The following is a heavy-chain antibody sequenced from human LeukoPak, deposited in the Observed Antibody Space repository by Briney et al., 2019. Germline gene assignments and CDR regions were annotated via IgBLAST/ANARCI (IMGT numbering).Heavy chain of an antibody. J-gene: IGHJ5*02. CDR1: GGSISSYY. CDR3: ARGAGWYSTNWFDP. D-gene: IGHD6-13*01. V-gene: IGHV4-34*01. Sequence: SETLSLTCTVSGGSISSYYWSWIRQPPGKGLEWIGEINHSGSTNYNPSLKSRVTISVDTSKNQFSLKLSAVTAADTAVYYCARGAGWYSTNWFDPWGQGTLVSVSS. CDR2: INHSGST.